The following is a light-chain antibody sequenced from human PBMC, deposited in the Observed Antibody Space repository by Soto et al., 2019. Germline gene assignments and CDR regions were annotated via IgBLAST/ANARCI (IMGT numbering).Light chain of an antibody. CDR3: ILLYSGGVV. CDR2: DTS. V-gene: IGLV7-46*01. Sequence: QAVVTQEPSLTVSPGGTVTLTCGSSTGAVTSGHYPYWFQQKPGQAPRTLIYDTSNKHSWTPARFSGSLLGGKAALTLSGAQTEDEADYHCILLYSGGVVFGGGTKVTVL. J-gene: IGLJ2*01. CDR1: TGAVTSGHY.